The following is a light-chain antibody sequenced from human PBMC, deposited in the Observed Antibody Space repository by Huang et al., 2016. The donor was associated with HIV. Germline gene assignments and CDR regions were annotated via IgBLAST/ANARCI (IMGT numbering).Light chain of an antibody. CDR1: RGISSN. CDR2: GAS. J-gene: IGKJ2*01. V-gene: IGKV3-15*01. CDR3: LQYNNWPRT. Sequence: EMVMTQSPDTLSVSPGESVTLACRASRGISSNLAWYQQKPGQAPRLRIHGASTRAAGIPARFSGSGSEIAFTLTINSLQSEDSALYYCLQYNNWPRTFGQGTKLEIK.